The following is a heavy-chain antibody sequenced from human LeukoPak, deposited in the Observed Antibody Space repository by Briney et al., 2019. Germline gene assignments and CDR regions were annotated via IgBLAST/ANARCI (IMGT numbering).Heavy chain of an antibody. CDR2: INHSGST. CDR3: ARGGSRDYYDSSGLLDY. CDR1: GGSFSGYY. Sequence: PSETLSLTCAVSGGSFSGYYWSWIRQPPGKGLEWIGEINHSGSTNYNPSLKSRVTISVDTSKNQFSLKLSSVTAADTAVYYCARGGSRDYYDSSGLLDYWGQGTLVTVSS. D-gene: IGHD3-22*01. J-gene: IGHJ4*02. V-gene: IGHV4-34*01.